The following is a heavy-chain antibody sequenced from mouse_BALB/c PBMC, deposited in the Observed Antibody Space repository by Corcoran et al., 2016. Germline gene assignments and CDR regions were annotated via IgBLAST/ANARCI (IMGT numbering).Heavy chain of an antibody. J-gene: IGHJ4*01. CDR3: ARALWPYYYAMDY. V-gene: IGHV3-6*02. CDR2: ISYDGSN. Sequence: DVQLQESGPGLVKPSQSLSLTCSVTGYSITSGYYWNWIRQFPGNKLEWMGYISYDGSNNYNPSLKNRISITRDTSKNQFFLKLNSVTTEDTATYYYARALWPYYYAMDYWGQGTSVTVSS. D-gene: IGHD1-1*02. CDR1: GYSITSGYY.